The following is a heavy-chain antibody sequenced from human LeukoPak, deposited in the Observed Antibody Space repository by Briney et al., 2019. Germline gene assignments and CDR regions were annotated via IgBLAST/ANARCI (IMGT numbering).Heavy chain of an antibody. D-gene: IGHD4-17*01. CDR2: IYYSGST. CDR1: GGSISSYY. V-gene: IGHV4-59*01. Sequence: SETLSLTCTVSGGSISSYYWSWIRQPPGKGLEWIGYIYYSGSTNYNPSLKSRVTISVDTSKNQFSLKLSSVTAADTAVYYCARAHYGDPRGAWFDPWGQRTLVTVSS. J-gene: IGHJ5*02. CDR3: ARAHYGDPRGAWFDP.